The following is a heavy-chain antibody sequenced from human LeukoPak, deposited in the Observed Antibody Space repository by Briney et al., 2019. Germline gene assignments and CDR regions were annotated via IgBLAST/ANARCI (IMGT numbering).Heavy chain of an antibody. J-gene: IGHJ4*02. D-gene: IGHD3-10*01. CDR1: GGSISSSSYY. CDR2: IYYSGST. Sequence: PSETLSLTCTVSGGSISSSSYYWGWIRQPPGKGLEWIGSIYYSGSTYYNPSLKSRVTISVDTSKNQFSLKLSSVTAADTAVYYCARLTRHYLDYWGQGTLVTVSS. V-gene: IGHV4-39*07. CDR3: ARLTRHYLDY.